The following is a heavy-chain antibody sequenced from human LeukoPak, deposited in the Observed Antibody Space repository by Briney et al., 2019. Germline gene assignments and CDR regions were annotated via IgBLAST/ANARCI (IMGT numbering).Heavy chain of an antibody. V-gene: IGHV4-59*01. Sequence: SETLSLTCTVSGGSISSYYWSWIRQPPGKGVEWIGYIYYSGSTNYNPSLKSRVTISVDTSKNQFSLKLSSVTAADTAVYYCARESLIAVAAFDYWGQGTLVTVSS. D-gene: IGHD6-19*01. J-gene: IGHJ4*02. CDR3: ARESLIAVAAFDY. CDR2: IYYSGST. CDR1: GGSISSYY.